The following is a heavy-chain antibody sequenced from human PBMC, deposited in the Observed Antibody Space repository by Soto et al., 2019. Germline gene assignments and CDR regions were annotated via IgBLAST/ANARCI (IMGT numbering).Heavy chain of an antibody. D-gene: IGHD3-22*01. V-gene: IGHV1-18*04. J-gene: IGHJ5*02. CDR2: ISAYNGNT. CDR3: ARVGYYYDSSGYINWFDP. CDR1: GYTFTSYG. Sequence: ASVKVSCKASGYTFTSYGISWVRQAPGQGLEWMGWISAYNGNTNHAQKLQGRVTMTTDTSTSTAYMELRSLRSDDTAVYYCARVGYYYDSSGYINWFDPWGQGTLVTVSS.